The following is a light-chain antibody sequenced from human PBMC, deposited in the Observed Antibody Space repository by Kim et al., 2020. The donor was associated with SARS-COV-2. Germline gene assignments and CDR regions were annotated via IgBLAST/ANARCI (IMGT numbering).Light chain of an antibody. Sequence: GERATLSCSASQSVSSSYLAWYQQKPGQAPRLLIYGASSRATGIPDRFSGSGSGTDFTLTISRLEPEDFAVYYCQQYGSSPPRLTFGGGTKVDIK. CDR3: QQYGSSPPRLT. J-gene: IGKJ4*01. V-gene: IGKV3-20*01. CDR2: GAS. CDR1: QSVSSSY.